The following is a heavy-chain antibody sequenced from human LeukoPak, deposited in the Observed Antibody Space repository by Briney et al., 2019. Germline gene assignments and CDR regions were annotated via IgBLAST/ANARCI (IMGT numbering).Heavy chain of an antibody. CDR3: ASEVGYRSLGY. V-gene: IGHV3-43*01. CDR2: ITWKSHRT. D-gene: IGHD3-3*01. Sequence: GGSLRLSCAASGFXFDDDTIHWVRQTPGRGLEWGSFITWKSHRTHYADSVKGRFTVSRDNSKDSLYLQMNSLRTEDTGLYHCASEVGYRSLGYLGQGTLVTVSS. CDR1: GFXFDDDT. J-gene: IGHJ4*02.